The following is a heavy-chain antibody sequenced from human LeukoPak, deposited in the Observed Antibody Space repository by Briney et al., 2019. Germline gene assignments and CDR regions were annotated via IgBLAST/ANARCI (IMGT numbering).Heavy chain of an antibody. V-gene: IGHV3-30*03. Sequence: GGSLRLFCAASGFTFSSYGMHWVRQAPGKGLEWVAVISYDGSNKYYADSVKGRFTISRDNSKNSLYLQMNNLRDDDTAVYYCARDQGMVNDAFDVWGQGTLVSVSS. CDR1: GFTFSSYG. J-gene: IGHJ3*01. CDR3: ARDQGMVNDAFDV. CDR2: ISYDGSNK. D-gene: IGHD4/OR15-4a*01.